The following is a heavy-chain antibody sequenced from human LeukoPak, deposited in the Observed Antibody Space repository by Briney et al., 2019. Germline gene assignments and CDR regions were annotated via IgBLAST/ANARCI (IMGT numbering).Heavy chain of an antibody. CDR1: GYTFTSYY. CDR3: ARDNSVGDNAWWFDP. V-gene: IGHV1-46*01. CDR2: INPTGDST. Sequence: TSVKVSCKASGYTFTSYYMHWVRQAPGQGLEWMGLINPTGDSTGYAQKFQGRVTMTRDMSTSTDYMELSSLRSEDTAIYYCARDNSVGDNAWWFDPWGQGTLVTVSS. J-gene: IGHJ5*02. D-gene: IGHD1-26*01.